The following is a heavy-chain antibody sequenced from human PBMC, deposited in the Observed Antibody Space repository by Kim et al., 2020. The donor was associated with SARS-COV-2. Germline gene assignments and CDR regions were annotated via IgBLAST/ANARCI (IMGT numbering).Heavy chain of an antibody. CDR3: AKGKWYSSPLGYFDY. J-gene: IGHJ4*02. V-gene: IGHV3-30-3*01. CDR2: ISYDGSNK. Sequence: GGSLRLSCAASGFTFSSYAMHWVRQAPGKGLEWVAVISYDGSNKYYADSVKGRFTISRDNSKNTLYLQMNSLRAQDTAVYYCAKGKWYSSPLGYFDYWGQGTLVTVSS. D-gene: IGHD6-13*01. CDR1: GFTFSSYA.